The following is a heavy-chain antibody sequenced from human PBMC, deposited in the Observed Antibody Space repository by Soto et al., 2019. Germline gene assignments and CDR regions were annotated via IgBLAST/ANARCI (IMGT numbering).Heavy chain of an antibody. D-gene: IGHD5-18*01. J-gene: IGHJ4*02. Sequence: GGSLRLSCAASGFTFSSYAMSWVRQAPGKGLEWVSTITGSGGSTYYADSVKGRFTISRDNSKNTLYLQMSSLRAEDTAVYYCAKGDSYGYEGYFDYWGQGTLVTVSS. CDR2: ITGSGGST. CDR3: AKGDSYGYEGYFDY. V-gene: IGHV3-23*01. CDR1: GFTFSSYA.